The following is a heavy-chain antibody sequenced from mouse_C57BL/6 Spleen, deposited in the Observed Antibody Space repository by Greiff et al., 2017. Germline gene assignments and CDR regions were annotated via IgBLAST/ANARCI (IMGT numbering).Heavy chain of an antibody. D-gene: IGHD2-14*01. CDR2: IHSSGGSP. CDR3: ARPSYRGSALDY. Sequence: QVQLQQSGPELVKPGASVKFSCKASGYTFTSYWMHWVKQRPGQGLEWIGMIHSSGGSPNYNDQFKRKATLTEVKSSSTAYMQLCSLTSEDPAVYYCARPSYRGSALDYWGQGTPVTVSS. CDR1: GYTFTSYW. J-gene: IGHJ3*01. V-gene: IGHV1-64*01.